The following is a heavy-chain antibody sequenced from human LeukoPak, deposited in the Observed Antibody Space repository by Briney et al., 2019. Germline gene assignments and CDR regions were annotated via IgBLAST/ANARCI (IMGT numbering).Heavy chain of an antibody. CDR2: ISGSGGST. CDR1: GFTFSNYA. J-gene: IGHJ4*02. Sequence: GGSLRLSCAASGFTFSNYAMSWDRQAPGKGLEWVSTISGSGGSTYYADSVKGRFTISRDNSKNTLYLQMNSLRAEDTAVYYCAKDVEYSSSYYFDYWGQGTLVTVSS. V-gene: IGHV3-23*01. CDR3: AKDVEYSSSYYFDY. D-gene: IGHD6-6*01.